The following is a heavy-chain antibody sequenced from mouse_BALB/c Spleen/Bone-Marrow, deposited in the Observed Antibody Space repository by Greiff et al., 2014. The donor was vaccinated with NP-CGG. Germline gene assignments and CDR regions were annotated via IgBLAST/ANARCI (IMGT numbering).Heavy chain of an antibody. Sequence: VQLQQPGAELVKPGASVKLSCTASGFNIKDTYMHWVKQRPEQGLEWIGRIDPANGNTNYDPRFQGKATITADTSSNTAYLQLSSLTSEDTAAYYCARYGGRYYAMDYWGQGTSVTVSS. V-gene: IGHV14-3*02. CDR3: ARYGGRYYAMDY. CDR1: GFNIKDTY. J-gene: IGHJ4*01. CDR2: IDPANGNT. D-gene: IGHD1-1*01.